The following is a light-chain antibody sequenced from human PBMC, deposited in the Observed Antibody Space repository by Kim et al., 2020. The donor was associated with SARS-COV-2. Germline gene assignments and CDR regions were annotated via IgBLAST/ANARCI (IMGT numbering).Light chain of an antibody. CDR2: GAS. J-gene: IGKJ2*01. Sequence: GSPGERAILSCMASQSLSSILAWYQPKPGQVPRLLVYGASTMATGIPARFSGSGSGTEFTLTISSLQSEDFAVYYCQQYNNWPPYTFGQGTKLEI. CDR1: QSLSSI. CDR3: QQYNNWPPYT. V-gene: IGKV3-15*01.